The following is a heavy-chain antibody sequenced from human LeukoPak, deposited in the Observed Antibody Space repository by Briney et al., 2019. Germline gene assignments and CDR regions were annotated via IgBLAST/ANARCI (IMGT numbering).Heavy chain of an antibody. J-gene: IGHJ6*02. CDR3: AKSSGTTFYYYYYYGMDV. V-gene: IGHV3-7*01. D-gene: IGHD1-1*01. CDR2: IKQDGSEK. CDR1: GFTFSSYW. Sequence: PGGSLRLSCAASGFTFSSYWMSWVRQAPGKGLEWVANIKQDGSEKYYVDSVKGRFTISRDNAKNSLYLQMNSLRAEDTAVYYCAKSSGTTFYYYYYYGMDVWGQGTTVTVSS.